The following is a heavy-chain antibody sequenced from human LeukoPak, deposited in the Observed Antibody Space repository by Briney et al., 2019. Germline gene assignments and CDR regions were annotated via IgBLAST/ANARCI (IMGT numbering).Heavy chain of an antibody. CDR1: GGSISSYY. J-gene: IGHJ4*02. CDR2: IYYSGST. D-gene: IGHD3-9*01. Sequence: SETLSLTCTVSGGSISSYYWSWIRQPPGKGLEWIGYIYYSGSTNYNPSLKSRVTISVDTSKNQFSLKLSSVTAADTAVYYCARAPYYDILTGYDHYFDYWGQGTLVTVSS. CDR3: ARAPYYDILTGYDHYFDY. V-gene: IGHV4-59*01.